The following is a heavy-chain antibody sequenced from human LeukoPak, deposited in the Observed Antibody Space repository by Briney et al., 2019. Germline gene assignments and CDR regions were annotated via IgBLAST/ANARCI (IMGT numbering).Heavy chain of an antibody. V-gene: IGHV4-34*01. CDR2: INHSGST. Sequence: PSENLSLTCAVYGGSFSGYYWSWIRQPPGKGLEWVGEINHSGSTNYNPSLKSRVTISVDTSKNQFSLKLSSVTAADTAVYYCARARWELLSYFDYWGQGTLVTVSS. CDR3: ARARWELLSYFDY. CDR1: GGSFSGYY. D-gene: IGHD1-26*01. J-gene: IGHJ4*02.